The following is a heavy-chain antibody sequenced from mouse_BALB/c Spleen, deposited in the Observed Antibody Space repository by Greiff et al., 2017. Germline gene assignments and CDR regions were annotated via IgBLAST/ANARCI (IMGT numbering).Heavy chain of an antibody. V-gene: IGHV14-3*02. Sequence: LVESGAELVKPGASVKLSCTASGFNIKDTYIHWVKQRPEQGLEWIGRIDPANGNTKYDPKFQGKATITADTSSNTAYLQLSSLTSEDTAVYYCASLYDGYYSAWFAYWGQGTLVTVSA. J-gene: IGHJ3*01. CDR1: GFNIKDTY. CDR2: IDPANGNT. CDR3: ASLYDGYYSAWFAY. D-gene: IGHD2-3*01.